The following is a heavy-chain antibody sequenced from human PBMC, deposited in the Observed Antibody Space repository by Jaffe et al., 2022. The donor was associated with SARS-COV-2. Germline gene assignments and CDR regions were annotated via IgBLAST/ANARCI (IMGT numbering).Heavy chain of an antibody. CDR2: ISGSGGQT. CDR3: AKGVVASGSHLGWFDP. D-gene: IGHD1-26*01. CDR1: GFIFSTDA. Sequence: EVQLLESGGGLVQTGGSLRLSCAASGFIFSTDAMTWVRQAPGEGLEWVSSISGSGGQTYHADSVKGRFTISRDNSKNTLYLQMNSLRVEDTAVYYCAKGVVASGSHLGWFDPWGQGTLVTVSS. V-gene: IGHV3-23*01. J-gene: IGHJ5*02.